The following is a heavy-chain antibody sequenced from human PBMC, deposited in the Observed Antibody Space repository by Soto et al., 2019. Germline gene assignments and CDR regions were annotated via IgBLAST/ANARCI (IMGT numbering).Heavy chain of an antibody. V-gene: IGHV3-33*01. CDR1: GFTFSSYG. CDR2: IWYDGSNK. CDR3: ARDDLEDTAMAH. J-gene: IGHJ4*02. Sequence: QVQLVESGGGVVQPGRSLRLSCAASGFTFSSYGMHWVRQAPGKGLEWVAVIWYDGSNKYYADSVKGRFTISRDNSKNTLYLQMNSLRAEDTAVYYCARDDLEDTAMAHWGQGTLVTVSS. D-gene: IGHD5-18*01.